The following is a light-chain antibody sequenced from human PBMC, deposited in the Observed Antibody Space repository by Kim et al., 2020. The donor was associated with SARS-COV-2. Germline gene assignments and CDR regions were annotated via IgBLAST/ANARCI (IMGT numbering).Light chain of an antibody. CDR2: GAS. Sequence: EIVLTQSPGTLSLSPGEGATLSCRASQIVNSYYLAWYQQKPGQDPRLLIYGASTRATGIPDRFSGSGSGTDFTLTISRLEAEDSALYYCQHFGSSPTFGQGTKLEIK. CDR1: QIVNSYY. CDR3: QHFGSSPT. J-gene: IGKJ2*01. V-gene: IGKV3-20*01.